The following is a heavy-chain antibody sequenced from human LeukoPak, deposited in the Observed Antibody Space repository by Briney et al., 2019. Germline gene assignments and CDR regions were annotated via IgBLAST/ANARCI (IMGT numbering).Heavy chain of an antibody. V-gene: IGHV3-33*06. D-gene: IGHD6-6*01. Sequence: GGSLRLSCAASGFTFSSYGMHWGRQAPGKGLEWVAVIWYDGSNKYYADSVKGRFTISRDNSKNTLYLQIHSLTAEDTAVYYCAKTRYSSSSSGAVCYWLQRALLTDSS. CDR2: IWYDGSNK. CDR1: GFTFSSYG. J-gene: IGHJ4*02. CDR3: AKTRYSSSSSGAVCY.